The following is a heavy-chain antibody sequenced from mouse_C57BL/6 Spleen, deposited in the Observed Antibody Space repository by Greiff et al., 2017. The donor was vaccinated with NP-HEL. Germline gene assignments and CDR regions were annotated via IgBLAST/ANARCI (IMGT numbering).Heavy chain of an antibody. CDR3: ARIYYGSSYAMDY. V-gene: IGHV5-17*01. Sequence: EVKLVESGGGLVKPGGSLKLSCAASGFTFSDYGMHWVRQAPEKGLEWVAYISSGSSTIYYADTVKGRFTISRDNAKNTLFLQMTSLRSEDTALYYCARIYYGSSYAMDYWGQGTSVTVSS. CDR2: ISSGSSTI. J-gene: IGHJ4*01. CDR1: GFTFSDYG. D-gene: IGHD1-1*01.